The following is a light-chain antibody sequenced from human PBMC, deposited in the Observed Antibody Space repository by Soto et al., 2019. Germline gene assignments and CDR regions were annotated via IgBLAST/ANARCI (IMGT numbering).Light chain of an antibody. J-gene: IGKJ1*01. CDR2: DTS. CDR1: QSVSSSD. CDR3: QQYGGSGKS. V-gene: IGKV3-20*01. Sequence: ENVLTHSQGTLSLSPCERATLSPSASQSVSSSDLAWYQQKPGRAPRLLIYDTSTRATGIPDRFSGSGSGTDFTLTINRLEPEDCAVYFCQQYGGSGKSFGQGTKVDI.